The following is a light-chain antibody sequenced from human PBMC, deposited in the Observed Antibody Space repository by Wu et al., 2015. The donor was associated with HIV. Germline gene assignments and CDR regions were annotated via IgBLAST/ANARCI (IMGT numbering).Light chain of an antibody. V-gene: IGKV1-39*01. J-gene: IGKJ1*01. Sequence: QMTQSPSSLSASVGDRVTITCRASQNINIYLNWYQQKSGRAPRLLIYMGSILQNGVPSRFSGSGSGTELTLTISSLQPEDFATYFCQQTRSSPWTFGQGTKVEIK. CDR3: QQTRSSPWT. CDR2: MGS. CDR1: QNINIY.